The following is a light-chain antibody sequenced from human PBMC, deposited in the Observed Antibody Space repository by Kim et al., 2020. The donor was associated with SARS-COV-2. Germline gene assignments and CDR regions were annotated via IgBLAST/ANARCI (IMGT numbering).Light chain of an antibody. CDR1: SSDVGGYNY. Sequence: LTQPASVSGSPGQSITISCTGTSSDVGGYNYVSWYQQHPGKAPKLMIYDVSNRPSGVSNRFSGSKSGNTASLTISGLQAEDEADYYCSSYTSSSTPVVFGGGTKLTVL. V-gene: IGLV2-14*03. J-gene: IGLJ2*01. CDR2: DVS. CDR3: SSYTSSSTPVV.